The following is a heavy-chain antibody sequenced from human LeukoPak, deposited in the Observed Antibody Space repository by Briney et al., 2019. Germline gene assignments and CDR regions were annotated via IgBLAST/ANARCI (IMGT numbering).Heavy chain of an antibody. CDR2: IIPIFGTA. CDR3: ARSWSSSGWYAAMDV. Sequence: GASVKVSCKASGGTFSSYAISWVRQAPGQGLEWMGGIIPIFGTANYAQKFQGRVTITADESTSTAYMELGSLRSEDTAVYYCARSWSSSGWYAAMDVWGKGTTVTVSS. J-gene: IGHJ6*03. D-gene: IGHD6-19*01. CDR1: GGTFSSYA. V-gene: IGHV1-69*13.